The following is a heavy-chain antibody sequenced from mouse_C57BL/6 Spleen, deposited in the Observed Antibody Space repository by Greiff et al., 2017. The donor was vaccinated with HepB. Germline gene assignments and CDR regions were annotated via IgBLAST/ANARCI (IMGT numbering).Heavy chain of an antibody. V-gene: IGHV1-4*01. CDR2: INPSSGYT. CDR3: ARASDSSGYYYAMDY. J-gene: IGHJ4*01. CDR1: GYTFTSYT. D-gene: IGHD3-2*02. Sequence: QVQLKQSGAELARPGASVKMSCKASGYTFTSYTMHWVKQRPGQGLEWIGYINPSSGYTKYNQKFKDKATLTADKSSSTAYMQLSSLTSEDSAVYYCARASDSSGYYYAMDYWGQGTSVTVSS.